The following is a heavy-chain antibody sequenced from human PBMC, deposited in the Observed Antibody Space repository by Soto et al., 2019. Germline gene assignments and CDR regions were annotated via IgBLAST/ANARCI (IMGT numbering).Heavy chain of an antibody. J-gene: IGHJ4*02. Sequence: QVQPQESGPGLVKPSETLSLTCTVSGGSVSSGSHYWSWIRQPPGKGLEWIANIYYSGSTNYNPSLKSRVTISVDTSKNQFSLKLSSVTAADTAVYFCARYGDYVISFDFWGQGTLVTVSS. CDR3: ARYGDYVISFDF. CDR1: GGSVSSGSHY. CDR2: IYYSGST. V-gene: IGHV4-61*01. D-gene: IGHD4-17*01.